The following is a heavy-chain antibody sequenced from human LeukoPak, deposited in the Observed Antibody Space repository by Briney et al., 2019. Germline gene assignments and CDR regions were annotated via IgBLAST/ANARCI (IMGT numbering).Heavy chain of an antibody. Sequence: GGSLRLSCAASGFTFRDYYMSWIRQAPGKGLEWVAYTNTAGNTIYYADSMKGRFTISRDNAKNSLYLQMNTLRAEDTAVYYCARATYDSSAVDAFDIWGQGTMVTVSP. D-gene: IGHD3-22*01. V-gene: IGHV3-11*01. CDR1: GFTFRDYY. CDR2: TNTAGNTI. J-gene: IGHJ3*02. CDR3: ARATYDSSAVDAFDI.